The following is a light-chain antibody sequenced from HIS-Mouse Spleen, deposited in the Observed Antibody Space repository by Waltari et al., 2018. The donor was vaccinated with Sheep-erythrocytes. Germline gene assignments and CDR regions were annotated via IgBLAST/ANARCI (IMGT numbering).Light chain of an antibody. V-gene: IGLV2-14*03. CDR3: SSYTSSSTSWV. CDR1: SSDVGGYNY. Sequence: QSALTQPASVSGSPGQSITISCTGTSSDVGGYNYVSWYQQHPGKATKLMIYDVSNRPSGVSNSFSGSKSGNTASLTISGLQAEDEADYYCSSYTSSSTSWVFGGGTKLTVL. CDR2: DVS. J-gene: IGLJ3*02.